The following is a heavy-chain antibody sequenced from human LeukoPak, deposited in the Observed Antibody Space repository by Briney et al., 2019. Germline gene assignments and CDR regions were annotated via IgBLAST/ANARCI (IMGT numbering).Heavy chain of an antibody. D-gene: IGHD3-22*01. J-gene: IGHJ4*02. V-gene: IGHV3-48*01. CDR1: GFTFSSYS. CDR2: ISSSSSTI. Sequence: GGSLRLSCAASGFTFSSYSMNWVRQAPGKGLEWVSYISSSSSTIYYADSVKGRFTISRDNAKNSLYLQMNSLRAEDTAVYYCARDVYYYDSSGYYYGYFDYWGQGTLVTVSS. CDR3: ARDVYYYDSSGYYYGYFDY.